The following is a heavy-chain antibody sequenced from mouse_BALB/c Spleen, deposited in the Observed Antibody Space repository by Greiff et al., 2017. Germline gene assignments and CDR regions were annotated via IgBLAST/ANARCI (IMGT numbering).Heavy chain of an antibody. V-gene: IGHV5-6-3*01. D-gene: IGHD2-4*01. CDR1: GFTFSSYG. CDR2: INSNGGST. Sequence: EVQLQESGGGLVQPGGSLKLSCAASGFTFSSYGMSWVRQTPDKRLELVATINSNGGSTYYPDSVKGRFTISRDNAKNTLYLQMSSLKSEDTAMYYCARDDYVFAYWGQGTLVTVSA. J-gene: IGHJ3*01. CDR3: ARDDYVFAY.